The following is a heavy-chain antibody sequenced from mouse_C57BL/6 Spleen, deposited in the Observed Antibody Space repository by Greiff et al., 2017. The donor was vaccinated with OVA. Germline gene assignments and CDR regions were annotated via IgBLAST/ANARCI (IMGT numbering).Heavy chain of an antibody. D-gene: IGHD3-2*02. Sequence: VQLKESGPELVKPGASVKIPCKASGYTFTDYNMDWVKQSHGKSLEWIGDINPNNGGTIYNQKFKGKATLTVDKSSSTAYMELRSLTSEDTAVYYCASSGAQAPCDYWGQGTTLTVSS. CDR3: ASSGAQAPCDY. CDR1: GYTFTDYN. V-gene: IGHV1-18*01. J-gene: IGHJ2*01. CDR2: INPNNGGT.